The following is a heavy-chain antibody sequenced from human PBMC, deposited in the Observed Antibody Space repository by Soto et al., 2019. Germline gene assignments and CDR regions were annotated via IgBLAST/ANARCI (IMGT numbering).Heavy chain of an antibody. Sequence: LACTVSEGSISRYYCSWIRQPPGKGLEWIGYIYYSGSTNYNPSLKSRVTISVDTSKNQFSLKLSSVTAADTAVYYCAREYYDSSGYYPYWGQGTLVTVPS. CDR3: AREYYDSSGYYPY. D-gene: IGHD3-22*01. J-gene: IGHJ4*02. CDR2: IYYSGST. V-gene: IGHV4-59*01. CDR1: EGSISRYY.